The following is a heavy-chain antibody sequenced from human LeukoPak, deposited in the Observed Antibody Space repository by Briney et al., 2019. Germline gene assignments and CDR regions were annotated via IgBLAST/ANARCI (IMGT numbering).Heavy chain of an antibody. Sequence: ASGPTLVKLRQTLTLTCTFSGFSLSTSGMYVGWIRQPPGKALEWLALIYWNDDKLYSPSLKSRLTITKDTSKNQVVLTMTNMDPVDTATYYCAHRNSDYRAFDIWGQGTMVTVSS. J-gene: IGHJ3*02. CDR1: GFSLSTSGMY. CDR3: AHRNSDYRAFDI. V-gene: IGHV2-5*01. CDR2: IYWNDDK. D-gene: IGHD4-11*01.